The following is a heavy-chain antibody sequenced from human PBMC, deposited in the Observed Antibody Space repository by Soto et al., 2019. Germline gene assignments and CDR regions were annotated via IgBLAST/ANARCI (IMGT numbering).Heavy chain of an antibody. D-gene: IGHD3-10*01. CDR3: AKDGLDYGSGSYQDYYYYGMDV. CDR1: GFTFSSYA. J-gene: IGHJ6*02. CDR2: ISGSGGST. Sequence: LRLSCAASGFTFSSYAMSWVRQAPGKGLEWVSAISGSGGSTYYADSVKGRFTISRDNSKNTLYLQMNSLRAEDTAVYYCAKDGLDYGSGSYQDYYYYGMDVWGQGTTVTVSS. V-gene: IGHV3-23*01.